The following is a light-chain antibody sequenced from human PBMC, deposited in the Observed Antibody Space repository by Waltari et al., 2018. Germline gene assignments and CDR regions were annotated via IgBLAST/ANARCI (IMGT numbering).Light chain of an antibody. CDR1: QSISSW. CDR3: QQYNSYSPA. Sequence: DIQMTQSPSTLSASVGDRVTITCRASQSISSWLAWYQQKPVNAPKLLIYKASSLDSGVPSRFRGSGYGTEFTLTISSLQPDDFATSYCQQYNSYSPAFGPGTKVDIK. J-gene: IGKJ3*01. V-gene: IGKV1-5*03. CDR2: KAS.